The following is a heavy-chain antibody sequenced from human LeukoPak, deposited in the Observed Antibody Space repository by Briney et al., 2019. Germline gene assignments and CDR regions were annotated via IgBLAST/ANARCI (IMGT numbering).Heavy chain of an antibody. V-gene: IGHV4-31*03. J-gene: IGHJ4*02. D-gene: IGHD6-13*01. CDR3: ARVVEGAAADTGFHFDY. CDR1: GGSISSGGYY. Sequence: SETLSLTCTVSGGSISSGGYYWSWIRQHPGKGLEWIGYIYYSGSTYYNPSLKSRVTISVDTSKNQFSLKLSSVTAADTAVYYCARVVEGAAADTGFHFDYWGQGTLVTVSS. CDR2: IYYSGST.